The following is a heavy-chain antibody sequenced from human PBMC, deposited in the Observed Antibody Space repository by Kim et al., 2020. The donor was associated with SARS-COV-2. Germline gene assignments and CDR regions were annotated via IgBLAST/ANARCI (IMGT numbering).Heavy chain of an antibody. D-gene: IGHD2-15*01. CDR1: GGSFSGYY. V-gene: IGHV4-34*01. CDR2: INHSGST. CDR3: ARGLKRYCSGGSCGVYFD. Sequence: SETLSLTCAVYGGSFSGYYWSWIRQPPGKGLEWIGEINHSGSTNYNPSLKSRVTISVDTSKNQFSLKLSSVTAADTAVYYCARGLKRYCSGGSCGVYFD. J-gene: IGHJ4*01.